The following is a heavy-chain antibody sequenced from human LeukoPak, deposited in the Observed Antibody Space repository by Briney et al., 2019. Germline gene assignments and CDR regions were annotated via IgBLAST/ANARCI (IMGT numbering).Heavy chain of an antibody. J-gene: IGHJ6*02. V-gene: IGHV1-2*02. CDR3: ARVGVTIFGVADGMDV. CDR2: INPNSGGT. CDR1: GYTFAGYY. D-gene: IGHD3-3*01. Sequence: ASVKVSCKASGYTFAGYYMHWVRQAPGQGLEWMGWINPNSGGTNYAQKFQGRVTMTRDTSIGTAYMELSRLRSDDTAVYYCARVGVTIFGVADGMDVWGQGTTVTVSS.